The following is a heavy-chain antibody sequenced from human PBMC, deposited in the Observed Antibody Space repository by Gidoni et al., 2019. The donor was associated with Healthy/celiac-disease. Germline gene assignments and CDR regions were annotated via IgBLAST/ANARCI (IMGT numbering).Heavy chain of an antibody. V-gene: IGHV3-21*01. CDR1: GFTFSSYS. CDR3: ARETVVVVPAARNDYYYGMDV. CDR2: ISSSSSYI. D-gene: IGHD2-2*01. J-gene: IGHJ6*02. Sequence: EVQLVESGGGLVTPGGSLRLSCAASGFTFSSYSMNWVRQAPGKGLELVSSISSSSSYIYYADSVKGRFTISRDNAKNSLYLQMNSLRAEDTAVYYCARETVVVVPAARNDYYYGMDVWGQGTTVTVSS.